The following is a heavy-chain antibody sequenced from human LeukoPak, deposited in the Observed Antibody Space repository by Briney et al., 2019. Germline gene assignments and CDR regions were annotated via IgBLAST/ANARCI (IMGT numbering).Heavy chain of an antibody. CDR3: ARDRRITMVRGVIFADAQDNWFDP. V-gene: IGHV3-7*01. CDR1: GFTFSNYW. J-gene: IGHJ5*02. CDR2: IKQDGSEK. Sequence: GGSLRLSCAASGFTFSNYWMHWVRQAPGKGLEWVANIKQDGSEKYYVDSVKGRFTISRDNAKNSLYLQMNSLRAEDAAVYYCARDRRITMVRGVIFADAQDNWFDPWGQGTLVTVSS. D-gene: IGHD3-10*01.